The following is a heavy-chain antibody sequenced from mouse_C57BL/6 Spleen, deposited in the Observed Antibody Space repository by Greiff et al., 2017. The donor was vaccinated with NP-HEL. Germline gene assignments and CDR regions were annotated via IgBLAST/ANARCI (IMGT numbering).Heavy chain of an antibody. CDR1: GYTFTSYW. D-gene: IGHD1-1*01. CDR2: IYPGSGST. Sequence: VQLQQPGAELVKPGASVKMSCKASGYTFTSYWITWVKQRPGQGLEWIGDIYPGSGSTNYNDKFKSKATLTVDTSSSTAYMQLSSRTSEDSAVYYCAREEITTVAYYFDYWGQGTTLTVSS. J-gene: IGHJ2*01. CDR3: AREEITTVAYYFDY. V-gene: IGHV1-55*01.